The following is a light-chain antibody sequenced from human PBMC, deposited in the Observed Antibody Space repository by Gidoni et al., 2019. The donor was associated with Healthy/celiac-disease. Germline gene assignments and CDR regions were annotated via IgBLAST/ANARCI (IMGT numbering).Light chain of an antibody. CDR1: QSVSSN. Sequence: EIVMTQYPATLSVSPGQRATLSCRDSQSVSSNLAWYQQKPGQAPRLLIYGASSRATGRPARCSGSGAGTEFTITISILQSEEFAVYYCQQYNNWPACSFGQGTKLEIK. V-gene: IGKV3D-15*03. CDR2: GAS. J-gene: IGKJ2*04. CDR3: QQYNNWPACS.